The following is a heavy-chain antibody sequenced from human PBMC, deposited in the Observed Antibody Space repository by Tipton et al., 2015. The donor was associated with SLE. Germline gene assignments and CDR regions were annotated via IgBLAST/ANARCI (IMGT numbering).Heavy chain of an antibody. CDR1: GASISTYY. CDR3: ARGRVPNT. Sequence: TLSLTCTVSGASISTYYWSWVRQPPGKGLEWIGYVYENDFTNYNPSLKSRVTISLDPSKSQFSLRLSSVTAADTAVYYCARGRVPNTWGQGTLVTVST. V-gene: IGHV4-59*01. J-gene: IGHJ5*02. CDR2: VYENDFT.